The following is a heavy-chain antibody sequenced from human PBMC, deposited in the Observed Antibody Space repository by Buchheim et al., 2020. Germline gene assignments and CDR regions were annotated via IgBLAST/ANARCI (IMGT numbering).Heavy chain of an antibody. CDR3: ARDPVRGVPDS. Sequence: QVQLVESGGTLVKPGGSLRLSCAASGFTFSDYYMSWVRQAPGTGLERISYISTSGKNIYYADSVKGRFTISRDNAKNSLYLQMSSLRAEDTAVYYCARDPVRGVPDSWGQGTL. V-gene: IGHV3-11*01. J-gene: IGHJ4*02. CDR2: ISTSGKNI. D-gene: IGHD3-10*01. CDR1: GFTFSDYY.